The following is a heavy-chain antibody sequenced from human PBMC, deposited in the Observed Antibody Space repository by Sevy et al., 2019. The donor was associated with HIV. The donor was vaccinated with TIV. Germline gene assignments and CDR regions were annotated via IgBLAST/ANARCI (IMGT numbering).Heavy chain of an antibody. D-gene: IGHD6-13*01. CDR2: IRSKAYGGTT. V-gene: IGHV3-49*03. Sequence: GGSLRLSCTASGFTFGDYAMSWFRQAPGKGLEWVGFIRSKAYGGTTEYAASVKGRFTISRDDSKSIAYLQMNSPKTEDTAVYYCTSSWYLPTKNFDYWGQGTLVTVSS. CDR3: TSSWYLPTKNFDY. CDR1: GFTFGDYA. J-gene: IGHJ4*02.